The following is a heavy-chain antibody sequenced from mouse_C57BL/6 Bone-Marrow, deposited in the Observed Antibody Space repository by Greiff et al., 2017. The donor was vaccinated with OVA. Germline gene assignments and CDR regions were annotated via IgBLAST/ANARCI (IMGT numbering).Heavy chain of an antibody. CDR3: ARGYDERGLWFAY. D-gene: IGHD2-12*01. V-gene: IGHV1-39*01. CDR1: GYSFTDYN. J-gene: IGHJ3*01. Sequence: EVKLQESGPELVKPGASVKISCKASGYSFTDYNMNWVKQSNGKSLEWIGVINPNYGTTSYNQKFKGKATLTVDQSSSTAYMQLNSLTSEDSAVYYCARGYDERGLWFAYWGQGTLVTVSA. CDR2: INPNYGTT.